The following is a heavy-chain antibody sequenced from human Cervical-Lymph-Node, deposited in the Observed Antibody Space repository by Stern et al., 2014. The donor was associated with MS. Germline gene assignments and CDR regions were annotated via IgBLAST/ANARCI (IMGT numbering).Heavy chain of an antibody. CDR3: ARGRWYGDY. CDR2: VYQSGSN. J-gene: IGHJ4*02. V-gene: IGHV4-59*01. CDR1: GASISSSH. Sequence: QVQLQESGPGLVKPSETLSLTCTVSGASISSSHWTWIRQTPGKGLEWIGNVYQSGSNNYKPSLKRRATIFVDTSKNQVSLKLTSVTAADTAVYYCARGRWYGDYWGQGTLVTVSS. D-gene: IGHD2-15*01.